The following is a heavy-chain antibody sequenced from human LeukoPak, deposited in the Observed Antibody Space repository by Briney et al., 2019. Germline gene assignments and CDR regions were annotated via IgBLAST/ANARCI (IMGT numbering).Heavy chain of an antibody. Sequence: GASVKVSCKTSGYTFTGYYMHWVRQAPGKGLEWMGGFDPEDGETIYAQKFQGRVTMTEDTSTDTAYMELSSLRSEDTAVYYCARSGLRFLEWLSNDYWGQGTLVTVSS. D-gene: IGHD3-3*01. J-gene: IGHJ4*02. CDR2: FDPEDGET. V-gene: IGHV1-24*01. CDR3: ARSGLRFLEWLSNDY. CDR1: GYTFTGYY.